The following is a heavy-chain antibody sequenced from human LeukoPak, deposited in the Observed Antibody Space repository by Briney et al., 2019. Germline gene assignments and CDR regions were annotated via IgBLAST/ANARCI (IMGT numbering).Heavy chain of an antibody. V-gene: IGHV4-30-2*01. CDR2: IYHSGST. Sequence: PSETLSLTCTVSGGSISSGGYYWSWIRQPPGKGLEWIGYIYHSGSTYYNPSLKSRVTISVDRSKNQSSLKLSSVTAADTAVYYCAREAAAGYTISFDYWGQGTLVTVSS. CDR3: AREAAAGYTISFDY. CDR1: GGSISSGGYY. D-gene: IGHD6-13*01. J-gene: IGHJ4*02.